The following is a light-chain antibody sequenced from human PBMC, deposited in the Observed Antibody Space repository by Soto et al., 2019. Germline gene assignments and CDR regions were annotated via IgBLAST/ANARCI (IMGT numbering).Light chain of an antibody. CDR1: QSIGSN. CDR2: GAS. J-gene: IGKJ2*01. Sequence: EIVMTQSPATLSVSPGERATLSCRASQSIGSNLAWYQQKPGQAPRLLIYGASTRATDIPARFSGSGSGTEFALTISSLQSEDSAVYYCQQYNNWQTFGQGTKLDLK. V-gene: IGKV3D-15*01. CDR3: QQYNNWQT.